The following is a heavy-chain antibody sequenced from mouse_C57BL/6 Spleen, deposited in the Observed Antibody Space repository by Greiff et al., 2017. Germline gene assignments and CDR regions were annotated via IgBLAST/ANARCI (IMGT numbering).Heavy chain of an antibody. Sequence: QVQLKQSGPELVKPGASVKISCKASGYAFSSSWMNWVKQRPGKGLEWIGRIYPGDGDTNYNGKFKGKATLTADKSSSTAYMQLSSLTSEDSAVYFCARDYYGSTDFDYWGQGTTLTVSS. CDR3: ARDYYGSTDFDY. D-gene: IGHD1-1*01. J-gene: IGHJ2*01. CDR1: GYAFSSSW. CDR2: IYPGDGDT. V-gene: IGHV1-82*01.